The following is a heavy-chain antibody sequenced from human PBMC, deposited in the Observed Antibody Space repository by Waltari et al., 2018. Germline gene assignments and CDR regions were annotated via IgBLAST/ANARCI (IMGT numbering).Heavy chain of an antibody. D-gene: IGHD1-26*01. CDR2: INSDGSST. CDR1: GFTFSRFW. J-gene: IGHJ4*02. CDR3: ASARYSGTYYNDY. V-gene: IGHV3-74*01. Sequence: EVHLVESGGGLVQPGGSLRLSCAASGFTFSRFWMHWVRQAPGKGLVWVSRINSDGSSTSYADSVKGRFTISRDNAKNTLYLQMNSLRAEDTAVYYCASARYSGTYYNDYWGQGMLVTVSP.